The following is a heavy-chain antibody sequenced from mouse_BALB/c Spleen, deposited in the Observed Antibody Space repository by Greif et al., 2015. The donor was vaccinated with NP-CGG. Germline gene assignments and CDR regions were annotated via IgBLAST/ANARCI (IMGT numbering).Heavy chain of an antibody. CDR3: AKWGNWDFDY. Sequence: QVQLQQSGAELVMPGASVKMSCKASGYTFTDYRMHWVKQGPGQGLEWIGAIDTSDSYTSYNQKFKGKATLTVDGSSSTAYMQLSSLTSEDSAVYYCAKWGNWDFDYWGQGTTLTVSS. J-gene: IGHJ2*01. CDR2: IDTSDSYT. CDR1: GYTFTDYR. D-gene: IGHD4-1*01. V-gene: IGHV1-69*01.